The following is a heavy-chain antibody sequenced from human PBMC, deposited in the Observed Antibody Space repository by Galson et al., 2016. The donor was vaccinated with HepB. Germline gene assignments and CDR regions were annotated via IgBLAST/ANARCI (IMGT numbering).Heavy chain of an antibody. CDR2: IFHSGTT. V-gene: IGHV4-4*02. J-gene: IGHJ4*02. Sequence: SETLSLTCTVSGGSISSNNWWIWVRQPPGKGLEWIGEIFHSGTTTYNPSLKSRVTMSVDKSKNQFSLRLTSVTAADTALYYCARDGDTDESSYYFWGQGSLVTVSS. D-gene: IGHD2-21*02. CDR3: ARDGDTDESSYYF. CDR1: GGSISSNNW.